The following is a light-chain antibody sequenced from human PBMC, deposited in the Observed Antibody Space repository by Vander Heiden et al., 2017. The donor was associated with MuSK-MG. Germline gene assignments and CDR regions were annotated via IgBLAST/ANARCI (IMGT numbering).Light chain of an antibody. V-gene: IGLV2-11*01. CDR2: DGS. CDR1: SSDVGGYNY. Sequence: QSALPQPRSVSGSPGQSVTISCPGTSSDVGGYNYGYWYQQHPGKAPKLMIYDGSKRPAGVPDRFSGSKAGNTASLTISGRQAEDEADYYCCSYAGSYTYVFGTGTKVTVL. J-gene: IGLJ1*01. CDR3: CSYAGSYTYV.